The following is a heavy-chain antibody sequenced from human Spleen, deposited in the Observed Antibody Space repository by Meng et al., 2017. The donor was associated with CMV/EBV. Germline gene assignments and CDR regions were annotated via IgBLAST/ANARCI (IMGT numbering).Heavy chain of an antibody. CDR2: ISDNAGST. V-gene: IGHV3-23*01. CDR1: GFTFSEYV. J-gene: IGHJ5*02. D-gene: IGHD3-10*01. Sequence: GGSLRLSCAASGFTFSEYVMTWVRQAPGQGLEWVSSISDNAGSTYYPDSVKGRFTISRDNNKNMVYLQMNGLRVEDTALYYCAKGDERDVIIYRGVITNNWFDPWGQGTRVTVSS. CDR3: AKGDERDVIIYRGVITNNWFDP.